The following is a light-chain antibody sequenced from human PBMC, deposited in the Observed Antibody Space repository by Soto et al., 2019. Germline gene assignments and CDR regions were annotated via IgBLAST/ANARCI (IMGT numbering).Light chain of an antibody. V-gene: IGKV3-11*01. CDR2: DAS. CDR1: QSVSSY. Sequence: EIVLTQSPATLSLSPGERATLSCRASQSVSSYLAWYQQKPGQAPRLLIYDASNRATGIPARFSGSGSGTAFTLTISSLEPEDFAVYYCQQRSNWPPIFTFGGGTKVEIK. J-gene: IGKJ4*01. CDR3: QQRSNWPPIFT.